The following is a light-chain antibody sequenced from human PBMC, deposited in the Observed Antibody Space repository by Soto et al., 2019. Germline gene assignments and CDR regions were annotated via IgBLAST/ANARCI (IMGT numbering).Light chain of an antibody. CDR2: LGS. Sequence: DILMTQSPLSLPVTPGEPASISCRSSQSLLHSNGYNYLDWYLQKQGQSPQLLIYLGSNRASWVPDRFSGSGSGTDFTLKISRVEAEDVGVYYCMQALQTPLTFGGGTKVEIK. J-gene: IGKJ4*01. CDR1: QSLLHSNGYNY. V-gene: IGKV2-28*01. CDR3: MQALQTPLT.